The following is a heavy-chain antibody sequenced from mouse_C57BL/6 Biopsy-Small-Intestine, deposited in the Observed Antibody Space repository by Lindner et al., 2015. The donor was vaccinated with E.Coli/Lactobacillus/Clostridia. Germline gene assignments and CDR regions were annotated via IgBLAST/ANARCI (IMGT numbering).Heavy chain of an antibody. V-gene: IGHV1-42*01. CDR1: GYSFTGYY. CDR2: INPSTGAT. J-gene: IGHJ2*01. D-gene: IGHD2-10*01. Sequence: VQLQESGPELVKPGASVKMSCKASGYSFTGYYMNWVKQSPEKSLEWIGEINPSTGATSYNQKFKGKATITVDKYSNTAYIQLKSLTSEDSAVYYCARSYYDNLDYWGQGTTLTVSS. CDR3: ARSYYDNLDY.